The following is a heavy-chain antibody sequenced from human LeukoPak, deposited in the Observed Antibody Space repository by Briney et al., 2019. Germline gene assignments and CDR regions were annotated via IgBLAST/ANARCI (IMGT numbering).Heavy chain of an antibody. D-gene: IGHD2-2*01. CDR3: ARLGGCSSTSCSWAFDI. CDR2: IYYSGST. J-gene: IGHJ3*02. CDR1: GGSISSGDYY. V-gene: IGHV4-30-4*01. Sequence: SQTLSLTCTVSGGSISSGDYYWSWIRQPPGKGLEWIGYIYYSGSTYYNPSLKSRVTISVDTSKNQFSLKLSSVTAAGTAVYYCARLGGCSSTSCSWAFDIWGQGTMVTVSS.